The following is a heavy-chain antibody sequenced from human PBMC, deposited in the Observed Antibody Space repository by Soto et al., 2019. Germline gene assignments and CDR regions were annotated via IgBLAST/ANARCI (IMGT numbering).Heavy chain of an antibody. Sequence: GGSLRLSCAASGFTFSSYSMNWVRQAPGKGLEWVSSISSSSSYIYYADSVKGRFTISRDNAKNSLYLQMNSLRAEDTAVYYCARARNITMIVALGICGHATMVTV. J-gene: IGHJ3*02. CDR1: GFTFSSYS. CDR3: ARARNITMIVALGI. V-gene: IGHV3-21*01. CDR2: ISSSSSYI. D-gene: IGHD3-22*01.